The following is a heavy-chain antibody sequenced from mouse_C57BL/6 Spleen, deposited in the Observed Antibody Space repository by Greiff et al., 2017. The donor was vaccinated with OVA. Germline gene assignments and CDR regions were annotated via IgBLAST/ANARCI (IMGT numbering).Heavy chain of an antibody. V-gene: IGHV5-9-1*02. CDR2: ISSGGDYI. CDR3: TRTGNAPYDYDGVYYFDY. CDR1: GFTFSSYA. J-gene: IGHJ2*01. Sequence: EVKLVESGEGLVKPGGSLKLSCAASGFTFSSYAMSWVRQTPEKRLEWVAYISSGGDYIYYADTVKGRFTISRDNARNTLYLQMSSLKSEDTAMYYCTRTGNAPYDYDGVYYFDYWGQGTTLTVSS. D-gene: IGHD2-4*01.